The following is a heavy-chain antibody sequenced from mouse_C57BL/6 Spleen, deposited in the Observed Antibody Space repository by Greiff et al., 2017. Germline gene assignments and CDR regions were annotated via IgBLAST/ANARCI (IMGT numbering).Heavy chain of an antibody. CDR3: ARISYYGSSYDAMDY. Sequence: VQLQQSGPELVKPGASVKMSCKASGYTFTDYNMHWVKQSHGKSLEWIGYINPNNGGTSYNQKFKGKATLTVNKSSSTAYMERRSLTSEDSSVYYCARISYYGSSYDAMDYWGQGTSVTVSS. CDR1: GYTFTDYN. CDR2: INPNNGGT. J-gene: IGHJ4*01. V-gene: IGHV1-22*01. D-gene: IGHD1-1*01.